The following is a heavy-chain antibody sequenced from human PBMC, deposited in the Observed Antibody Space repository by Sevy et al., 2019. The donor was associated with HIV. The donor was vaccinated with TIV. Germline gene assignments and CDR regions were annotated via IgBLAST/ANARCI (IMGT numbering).Heavy chain of an antibody. J-gene: IGHJ4*02. CDR3: AKEDTSGYF. Sequence: GGALRLSCAASTFTFHTYVMSWVRQAPEKGLEWVSTNSASGGYTYYADSVKGRFTISRDNSKNTVYLQMNSLRDEDTAVYYCAKEDTSGYFWGQGTLVTVSS. CDR1: TFTFHTYV. V-gene: IGHV3-23*01. D-gene: IGHD3-22*01. CDR2: NSASGGYT.